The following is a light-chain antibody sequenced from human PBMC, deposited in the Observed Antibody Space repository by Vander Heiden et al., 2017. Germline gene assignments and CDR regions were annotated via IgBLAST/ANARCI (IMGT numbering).Light chain of an antibody. Sequence: DIQMPQSPFPLSASVGDRVTSTCRASQGISNYLAWFQQKPGKAPKSLIYAASSLQSGVPSKCSGSGAGTDVTLTISSRQPEDFATYYCQQYNSYPSFTFGHGTKVDIK. V-gene: IGKV1-16*02. CDR1: QGISNY. J-gene: IGKJ3*01. CDR2: AAS. CDR3: QQYNSYPSFT.